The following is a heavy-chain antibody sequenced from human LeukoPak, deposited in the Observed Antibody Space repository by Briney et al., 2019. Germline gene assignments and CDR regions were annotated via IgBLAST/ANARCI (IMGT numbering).Heavy chain of an antibody. D-gene: IGHD3-10*01. CDR1: GASINTTNFY. V-gene: IGHV4-39*01. Sequence: PSETLSLTCTVSGASINTTNFYWAWIRQPPGKGLESIGNIYYTGRTYSNASLNSRVTISVDTSKNQFSLKLTSVSAADTAVYYCARQGSMTRGGYWLDPWGRGTLVIVSS. CDR3: ARQGSMTRGGYWLDP. CDR2: IYYTGRT. J-gene: IGHJ5*02.